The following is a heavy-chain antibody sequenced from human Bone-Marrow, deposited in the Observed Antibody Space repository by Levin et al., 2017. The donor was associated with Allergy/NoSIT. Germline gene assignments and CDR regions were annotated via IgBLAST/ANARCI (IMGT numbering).Heavy chain of an antibody. J-gene: IGHJ6*03. D-gene: IGHD6-13*01. CDR1: GGSISSGNYY. CDR2: IYTSGST. V-gene: IGHV4-61*02. Sequence: SQTLSLTCTVSGGSISSGNYYWSWIRQPAGERLEWIGRIYTSGSTNYNPSLKSRVTISLDTFKNQFSLKLTSVTAADTVVYYCARVGHVRESSGTSLYSFSYYYMDVWGKGTTVTVSS. CDR3: ARVGHVRESSGTSLYSFSYYYMDV.